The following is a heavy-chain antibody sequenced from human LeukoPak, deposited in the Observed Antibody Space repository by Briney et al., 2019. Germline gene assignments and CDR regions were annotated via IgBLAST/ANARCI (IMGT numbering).Heavy chain of an antibody. D-gene: IGHD1-14*01. CDR1: GGSLSNYY. J-gene: IGHJ4*02. V-gene: IGHV4-59*01. Sequence: SETLSLTCTVSGGSLSNYYWSWIRQPPGKELEWIGYIYYSESTNYNPSLKSRVTISVDTSKNQFSLKLSSVTAADTAVYYCARAQPSRPTPLGYWGQGTLVTVSS. CDR2: IYYSEST. CDR3: ARAQPSRPTPLGY.